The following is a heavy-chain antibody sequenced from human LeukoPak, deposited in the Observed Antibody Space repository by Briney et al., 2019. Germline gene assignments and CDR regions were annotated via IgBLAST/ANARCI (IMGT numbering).Heavy chain of an antibody. CDR1: GYTFTGYY. V-gene: IGHV1-2*02. J-gene: IGHJ4*02. D-gene: IGHD6-19*01. CDR2: INPNSGGT. CDR3: ARADSSGIDYYYFDY. Sequence: ASVKVSRKASGYTFTGYYMHWVRQAPGQGLEWMGWINPNSGGTNYAQKFQGRVTMTRDTSISTAYMELNRLTSDDTAVYYCARADSSGIDYYYFDYWGQGALVTVSS.